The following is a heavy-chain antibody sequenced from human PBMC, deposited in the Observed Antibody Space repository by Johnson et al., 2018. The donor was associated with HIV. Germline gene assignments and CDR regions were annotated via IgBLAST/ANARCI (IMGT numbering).Heavy chain of an antibody. CDR1: GFTFSNYG. D-gene: IGHD3-10*01. J-gene: IGHJ3*02. CDR3: AKDSSVLLCFDI. V-gene: IGHV3-30*02. CDR2: IRYDGTNK. Sequence: QVQLVESGGGVVHPGRSLRLSCAASGFTFSNYGMHWVRQAPGKGLEWVAFIRYDGTNKYYADAVKGRFTISRDNSKNTLYLQMNSLRAEEKEGDDCAKDSSVLLCFDIWGQGTMVTVSS.